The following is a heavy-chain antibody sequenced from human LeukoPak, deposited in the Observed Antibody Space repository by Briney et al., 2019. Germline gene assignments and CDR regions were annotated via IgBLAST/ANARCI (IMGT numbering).Heavy chain of an antibody. Sequence: GGSLRLSCAASGFNFIDYSMNWVRQAPGKGLEWISYIGIGSGNTKYADSVKGRFTISRDKARNSLYLQMNSLRVEDTAVYYCARDHRYAFDNWGHGTLVTVSS. CDR3: ARDHRYAFDN. CDR1: GFNFIDYS. D-gene: IGHD5-12*01. CDR2: IGIGSGNT. J-gene: IGHJ4*01. V-gene: IGHV3-48*01.